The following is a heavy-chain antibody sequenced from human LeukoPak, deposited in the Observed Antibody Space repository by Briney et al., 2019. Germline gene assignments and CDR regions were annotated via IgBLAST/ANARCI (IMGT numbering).Heavy chain of an antibody. Sequence: SETLSLTCTVSGDSINSGSYYWSWIRQPAGKGLEWIGRIYNSGSANYNPSLKSRVTISVDTSKNQFSLGLSSVTAADTAVYYCARAIDYGDSYFDYWGQGTLVTVSS. CDR3: ARAIDYGDSYFDY. CDR2: IYNSGSA. V-gene: IGHV4-61*02. CDR1: GDSINSGSYY. J-gene: IGHJ4*02. D-gene: IGHD4-17*01.